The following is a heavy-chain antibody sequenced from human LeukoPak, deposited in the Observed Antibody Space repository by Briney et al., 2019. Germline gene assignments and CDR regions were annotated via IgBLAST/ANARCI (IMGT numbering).Heavy chain of an antibody. J-gene: IGHJ4*02. CDR3: ARHDDYYDPYLDY. Sequence: SETLSLTCTVSGGSISSSSYYWGWIRQPPGRGLEWIGSIYYVGRTYYNASRRSRPTISVDTSKNQFSLKLTSVTATDTAVYYCARHDDYYDPYLDYWGQGTLVTVSS. D-gene: IGHD3-22*01. V-gene: IGHV4-39*01. CDR2: IYYVGRT. CDR1: GGSISSSSYY.